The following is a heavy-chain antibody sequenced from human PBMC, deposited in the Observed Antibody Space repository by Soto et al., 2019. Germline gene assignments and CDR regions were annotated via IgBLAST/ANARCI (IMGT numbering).Heavy chain of an antibody. CDR3: AKRDDYGGEFDY. D-gene: IGHD4-17*01. V-gene: IGHV3-30*18. CDR1: GFTFSTHG. CDR2: VSYDGNNK. J-gene: IGHJ4*02. Sequence: SLRLSCAASGFTFSTHGRHWVRQAPGKGLEWVALVSYDGNNKWYADSVKGRFTISRDSSKNTLFLQMNNLRVEDTAVYYCAKRDDYGGEFDYWGQGTQVTVSS.